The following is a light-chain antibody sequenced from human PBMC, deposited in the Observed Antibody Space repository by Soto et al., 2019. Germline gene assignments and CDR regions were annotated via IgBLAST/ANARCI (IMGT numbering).Light chain of an antibody. V-gene: IGKV1-27*01. CDR3: QKHNSAPFT. CDR1: QGISNY. CDR2: PAS. J-gene: IGKJ3*01. Sequence: DIQMTQSPSSLSASVGDRVTITCRSSQGISNYLAWYQQKPGTVPKLLIYPASTLQSGVPSQFSGSGSGTDFTLTISSLQPEDVATYYCQKHNSAPFTFGPGTKVDIK.